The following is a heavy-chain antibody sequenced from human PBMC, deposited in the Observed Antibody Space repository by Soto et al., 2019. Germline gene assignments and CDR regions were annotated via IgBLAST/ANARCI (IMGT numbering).Heavy chain of an antibody. CDR1: GFTFSSYG. V-gene: IGHV3-33*01. CDR3: ARDRNYDFWSGPPDY. Sequence: PGGSLRLSXAASGFTFSSYGMHWVRQAPGKGLEWVAVIWYDGSNKYYADSVKGRFTISRDNSKNTLYLQMNSLRAEDTAVYYCARDRNYDFWSGPPDYWGQGTLVTVSS. CDR2: IWYDGSNK. J-gene: IGHJ4*02. D-gene: IGHD3-3*01.